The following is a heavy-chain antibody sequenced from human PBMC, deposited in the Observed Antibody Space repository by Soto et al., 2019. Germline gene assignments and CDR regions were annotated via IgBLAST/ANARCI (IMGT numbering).Heavy chain of an antibody. J-gene: IGHJ4*02. CDR3: ASSIN. V-gene: IGHV3-33*03. CDR2: IWYDGSNK. CDR1: GYRFYSFG. Sequence: SMRVSFAASGYRFYSFGMHWVRQAPGKGLDWVGVIWYDGSNKDYAESVKGRFTISRDNSKNMLYLQMNSLGADDTAVYYCASSINWGQGTLVTVFS.